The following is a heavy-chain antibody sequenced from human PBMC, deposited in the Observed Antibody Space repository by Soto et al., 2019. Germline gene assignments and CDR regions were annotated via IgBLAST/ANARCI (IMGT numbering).Heavy chain of an antibody. Sequence: QVQLVESGGGVVQPGGSLRLSCAASAFTFSRHGMHWVRQAPGKGLQWVGVIWSDGSNQRYAESVKGRFTISRDNSKSTLYLQMNSLRAEDTAVYCCARERTFGENNHNFMDVWGTWITVTVSS. D-gene: IGHD3-10*01. V-gene: IGHV3-33*01. CDR3: ARERTFGENNHNFMDV. CDR2: IWSDGSNQ. J-gene: IGHJ6*03. CDR1: AFTFSRHG.